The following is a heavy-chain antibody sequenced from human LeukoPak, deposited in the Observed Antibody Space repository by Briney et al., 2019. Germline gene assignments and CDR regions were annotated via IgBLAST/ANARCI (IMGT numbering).Heavy chain of an antibody. J-gene: IGHJ6*03. CDR2: ISYDGSNK. Sequence: GRSLRLSCAASGFTFSSYAMHWVRQAPGKGLEWVAVISYDGSNKYYADSVKGRFTISRDNSKNTLYLQMNSLRVEDTAVFYCAKVRDGRSTGGTYYYYMDVWGEGTTVTVSS. V-gene: IGHV3-30-3*01. D-gene: IGHD1-26*01. CDR1: GFTFSSYA. CDR3: AKVRDGRSTGGTYYYYMDV.